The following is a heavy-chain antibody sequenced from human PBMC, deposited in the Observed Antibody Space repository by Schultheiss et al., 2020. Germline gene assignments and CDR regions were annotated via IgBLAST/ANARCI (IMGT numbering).Heavy chain of an antibody. D-gene: IGHD6-19*01. V-gene: IGHV4-39*07. J-gene: IGHJ5*02. CDR2: IYYSGST. CDR1: GGSISSGGYY. Sequence: TLSLTCTVSGGSISSGGYYWSWIRQPPGKGLEWIGSIYYSGSTYYNPSLKSRVTISVDTSKNQFSLKLSSVTAADTAVYYCARYGGIAVPFDPWGQGTLVTVSS. CDR3: ARYGGIAVPFDP.